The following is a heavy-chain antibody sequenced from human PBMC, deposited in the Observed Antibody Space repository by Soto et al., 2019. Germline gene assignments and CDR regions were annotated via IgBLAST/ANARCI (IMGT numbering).Heavy chain of an antibody. CDR3: ARVRTVGLSGSPAHS. D-gene: IGHD3-10*01. J-gene: IGHJ4*02. CDR1: GYAISSGFY. CDR2: IYHTGTT. Sequence: SETLSLTCDVSGYAISSGFYWAWIRQPPGKRLEWIGNIYHTGTTYYNPSLKSRVTMSVDTSKNQFSLRLSSVTAADTAVFYCARVRTVGLSGSPAHSWCQGTLGT. V-gene: IGHV4-38-2*01.